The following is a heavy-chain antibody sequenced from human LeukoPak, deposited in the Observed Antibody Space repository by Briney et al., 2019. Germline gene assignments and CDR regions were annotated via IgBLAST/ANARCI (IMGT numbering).Heavy chain of an antibody. Sequence: SEALSLTCTVSGDFFISSSNYWVWIRQPPGKGLEWVGSIYYDGSTYYNSALKSRATIFADTSKSQFSLKLNSVIAADTAVYYCGRRGLLVPASWGQGTLVTVSS. CDR1: GDFFISSSNY. V-gene: IGHV4-39*01. CDR3: GRRGLLVPAS. CDR2: IYYDGST. D-gene: IGHD2-2*01. J-gene: IGHJ5*02.